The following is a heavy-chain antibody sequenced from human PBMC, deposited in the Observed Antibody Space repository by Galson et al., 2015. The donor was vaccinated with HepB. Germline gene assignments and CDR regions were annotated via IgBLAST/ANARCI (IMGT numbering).Heavy chain of an antibody. CDR1: GYSFTSYW. CDR2: VYPGASDS. Sequence: QSGAEVKKPGESLKISCKGSGYSFTSYWIAWVRQMPGKGLEWMGSVYPGASDSRYSPSFQGQVTISADKSSTTAYLQWSSLKASDTAMYFCARGNCSGGGCYSGGNYYYGMDVWGQGTTVTVSS. V-gene: IGHV5-51*01. J-gene: IGHJ6*02. CDR3: ARGNCSGGGCYSGGNYYYGMDV. D-gene: IGHD2-15*01.